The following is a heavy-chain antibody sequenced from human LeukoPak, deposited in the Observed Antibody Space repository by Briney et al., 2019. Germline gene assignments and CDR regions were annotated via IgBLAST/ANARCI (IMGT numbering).Heavy chain of an antibody. CDR3: AKDRAMVRGATPDH. CDR2: ISGSGGST. D-gene: IGHD3-10*01. V-gene: IGHV3-23*01. CDR1: GFTFSSYA. Sequence: GGSLRLSCAASGFTFSSYAMSWVRQAPGKGLEWVSAISGSGGSTYYADSVKGRFTISRDNSKNTLYLQMNSLRAGDTAVYYCAKDRAMVRGATPDHWGQGTLVTVSS. J-gene: IGHJ4*02.